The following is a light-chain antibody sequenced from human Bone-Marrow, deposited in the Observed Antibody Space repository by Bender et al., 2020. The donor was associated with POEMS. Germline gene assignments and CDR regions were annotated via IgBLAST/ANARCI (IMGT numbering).Light chain of an antibody. V-gene: IGLV1-40*01. CDR2: DSN. Sequence: SVLTQPPSVSEAPGQRVTISCTGSSSNIGALYDVHWYQVLPGRAPKLLIYDSNNRPSGVPERFSGSKSGTSASLAISGLRSEDEADYYCAGWDDSGVVFGGGTKLTVL. CDR3: AGWDDSGVV. J-gene: IGLJ2*01. CDR1: SSNIGALYD.